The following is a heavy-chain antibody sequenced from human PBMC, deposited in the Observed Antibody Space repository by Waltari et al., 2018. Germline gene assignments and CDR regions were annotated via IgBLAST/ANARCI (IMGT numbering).Heavy chain of an antibody. Sequence: QVQLRESGPGLVKPSETLSLTCAVSGYSISSAYYWGWIRQPPGKGLEWIGKIHHSGRTSYNPSLERRVTMSLHTSKNQFSLNLTSATAADTAVYYCAKEGSSSYDYSGQGTLVTVSS. CDR1: GYSISSAYY. D-gene: IGHD2-2*01. CDR3: AKEGSSSYDY. V-gene: IGHV4-38-2*02. J-gene: IGHJ4*02. CDR2: IHHSGRT.